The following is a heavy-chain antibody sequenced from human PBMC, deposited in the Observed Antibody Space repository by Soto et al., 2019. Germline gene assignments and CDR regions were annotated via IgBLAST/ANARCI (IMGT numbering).Heavy chain of an antibody. CDR1: GGTVSGYA. Sequence: PAGSLGLTCAAGGGTVSGYAVHCIRQAPGKGLEYVSAISSNGGSTYYADSVKRRFTIYRDNSKKTLYLQMSSLRAEGTAVYYCVKDGATAMVVDSWGQGTLVPVSS. CDR3: VKDGATAMVVDS. J-gene: IGHJ4*02. D-gene: IGHD5-18*01. CDR2: ISSNGGST. V-gene: IGHV3-64D*06.